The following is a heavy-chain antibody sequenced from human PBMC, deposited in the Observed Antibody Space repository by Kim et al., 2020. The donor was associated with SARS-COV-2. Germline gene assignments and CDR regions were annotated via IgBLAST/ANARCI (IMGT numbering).Heavy chain of an antibody. D-gene: IGHD6-13*01. V-gene: IGHV3-53*01. J-gene: IGHJ6*02. CDR2: LYNDGST. CDR1: GFTVSSNY. CDR3: ARGRSSSWHYGMDV. Sequence: GGSLRLSCAASGFTVSSNYMSWVRQAPGKGLEWVSILYNDGSTYYADSVKGRFTISRDNSKNTLYVQMNSLRTEDTAVYYCARGRSSSWHYGMDVWGQGT.